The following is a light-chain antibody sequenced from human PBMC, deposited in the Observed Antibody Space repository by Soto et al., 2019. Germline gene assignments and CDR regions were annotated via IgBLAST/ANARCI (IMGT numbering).Light chain of an antibody. J-gene: IGLJ1*01. CDR3: AAWDDSLNALV. V-gene: IGLV1-36*01. CDR1: SSNIGNNA. CDR2: YDD. Sequence: QSVLPQPPSVSEAPRQRVTISCSGSSSNIGNNAVNWYQQLPGKAPKLLIYYDDLLPSGVSDRFSGSKSGTSASLAISGLQSEDEADYYCAAWDDSLNALVFGTGTKVTVL.